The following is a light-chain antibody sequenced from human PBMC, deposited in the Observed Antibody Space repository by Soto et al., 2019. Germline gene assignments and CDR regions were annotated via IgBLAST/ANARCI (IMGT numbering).Light chain of an antibody. CDR3: TSYAGGSWV. CDR2: EVS. V-gene: IGLV2-14*01. J-gene: IGLJ3*02. Sequence: QSALTQPASVSGSPGQSITISCTGTSSDVGTYNYVSWYQHHPGKAPKLIIYEVSNRPSGVSNRFSGSKSGSTASLTISGLQAEDEADYHCTSYAGGSWVFGGGTKLTVL. CDR1: SSDVGTYNY.